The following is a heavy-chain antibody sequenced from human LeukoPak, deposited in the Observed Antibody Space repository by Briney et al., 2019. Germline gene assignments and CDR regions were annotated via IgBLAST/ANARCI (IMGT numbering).Heavy chain of an antibody. J-gene: IGHJ4*02. CDR2: IWYDGSNK. V-gene: IGHV3-33*01. D-gene: IGHD1-26*01. Sequence: GGSLRLSCAASGFTFSSYGMHWVRQAPGKGLEWVAVIWYDGSNKYYADSVKGRFTISRDNSKNTLYLQMNSLRAGDTAVYYCARVRIVGATPIDYWGQGTLVTVSS. CDR1: GFTFSSYG. CDR3: ARVRIVGATPIDY.